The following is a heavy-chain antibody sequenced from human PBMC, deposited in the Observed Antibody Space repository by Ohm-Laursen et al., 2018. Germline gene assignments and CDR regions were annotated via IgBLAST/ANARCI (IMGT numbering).Heavy chain of an antibody. Sequence: SETLSLTCAVSGGSISNYYWSWIRQPAGKGLEWVGRMYSSGSTNYNPSLKSRVTMSFDTSKNQFSLILSSVTAADTAVYYCARGYYGRGDYWGQGTLVTVSS. CDR1: GGSISNYY. V-gene: IGHV4-4*07. J-gene: IGHJ4*02. CDR3: ARGYYGRGDY. D-gene: IGHD3-10*01. CDR2: MYSSGST.